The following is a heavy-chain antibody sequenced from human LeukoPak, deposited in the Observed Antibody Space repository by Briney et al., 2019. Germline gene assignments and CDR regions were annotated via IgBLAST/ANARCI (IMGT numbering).Heavy chain of an antibody. Sequence: GGSLRLSCAASGFTFSSYEMNWVRQAPGKGLEWVSYISSSGSTIYYADSVKGRFTISRDNAKNSLYLQMNSLRAEDTAVYYCARGRAAAAGWYNWFDPWGQGTLVTVSS. V-gene: IGHV3-48*03. J-gene: IGHJ5*02. CDR3: ARGRAAAAGWYNWFDP. D-gene: IGHD6-13*01. CDR2: ISSSGSTI. CDR1: GFTFSSYE.